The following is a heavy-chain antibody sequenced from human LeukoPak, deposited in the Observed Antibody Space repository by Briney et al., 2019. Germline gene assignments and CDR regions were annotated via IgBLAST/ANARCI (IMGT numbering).Heavy chain of an antibody. CDR3: ARGDSSGYGYYYFDY. V-gene: IGHV3-33*01. D-gene: IGHD3-22*01. CDR2: IWYDGSNK. J-gene: IGHJ4*02. Sequence: GGSLRFSCAASGFTFSSYGMHWVRQAPGKGLEWVAVIWYDGSNKYYADSVKGRFTISRDNSKNTLYLQMNSLRAEDTAVYYCARGDSSGYGYYYFDYWGQGTLVTVSS. CDR1: GFTFSSYG.